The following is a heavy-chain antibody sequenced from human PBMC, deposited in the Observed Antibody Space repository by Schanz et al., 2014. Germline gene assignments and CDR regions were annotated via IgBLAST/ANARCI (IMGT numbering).Heavy chain of an antibody. CDR3: ARSEMDRGVIWGY. Sequence: VKLVESGGGWVQPGGSLRLSCAASGFTFSTYWMSWVRQAPGKGLEWVANIRQEGSEKYYVDSVKGRFTVSRDDAKNSLYLQMNSLRVEDTAVYYCARSEMDRGVIWGYWGQGTLVTVSS. J-gene: IGHJ4*02. V-gene: IGHV3-7*01. D-gene: IGHD3-10*01. CDR1: GFTFSTYW. CDR2: IRQEGSEK.